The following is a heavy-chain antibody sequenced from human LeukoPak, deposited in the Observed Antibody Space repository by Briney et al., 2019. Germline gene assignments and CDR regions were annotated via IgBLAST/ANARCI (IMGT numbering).Heavy chain of an antibody. V-gene: IGHV1-18*04. Sequence: GASVKVSCKASGYTITSYGISWVRQAPGQGLEWMGWISAYNGNTNYAQKLQGRVTMTTDTSTSTAYMELRSLRSDDTAVYYCARDVPAAKDYGMDVWGKGTTVTVSS. J-gene: IGHJ6*04. D-gene: IGHD2-2*01. CDR1: GYTITSYG. CDR2: ISAYNGNT. CDR3: ARDVPAAKDYGMDV.